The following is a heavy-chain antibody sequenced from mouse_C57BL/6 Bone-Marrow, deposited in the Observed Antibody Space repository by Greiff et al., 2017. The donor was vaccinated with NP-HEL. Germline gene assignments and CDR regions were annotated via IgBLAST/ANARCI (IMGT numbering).Heavy chain of an antibody. D-gene: IGHD1-1*01. V-gene: IGHV1-53*01. CDR2: INPSNGGT. Sequence: QVQLQQPGTELVKPGASVKLSCKASGYTFTSYWMHWVKQRPGQGLEWIGNINPSNGGTNYNEKFKSKATLTVDNASSTAYMQLSSLTSEDYAVYYCARNGDYGSSYRYWYVDVWGTGTTVTVSS. CDR3: ARNGDYGSSYRYWYVDV. CDR1: GYTFTSYW. J-gene: IGHJ1*03.